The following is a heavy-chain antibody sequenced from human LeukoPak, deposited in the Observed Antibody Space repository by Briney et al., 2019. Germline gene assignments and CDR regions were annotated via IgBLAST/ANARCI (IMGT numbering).Heavy chain of an antibody. CDR2: IYPGDSDT. Sequence: GESLKISCKGSGYSFTSYWIGWVRQMPGKGLEWMGIIYPGDSDTRYSPSFQGQVTISADKSISTAYLQWSSLKASDTAMYYCARAPHYDFWSGHHFDYWGQGTLVTVSS. J-gene: IGHJ4*02. CDR3: ARAPHYDFWSGHHFDY. D-gene: IGHD3-3*01. CDR1: GYSFTSYW. V-gene: IGHV5-51*01.